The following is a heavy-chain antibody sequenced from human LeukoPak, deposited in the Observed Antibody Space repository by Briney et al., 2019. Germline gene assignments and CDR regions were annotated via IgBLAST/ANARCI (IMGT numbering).Heavy chain of an antibody. CDR3: ARDMNDFWSGYYIDY. D-gene: IGHD3-3*01. Sequence: GGSLRLSYAASGFTFSSYAMYWVRQAPGKGLEWVAVISYDGSNKYYADSVKGRFTISRDNSKNTLYLQMNSLRAEDTAVYYCARDMNDFWSGYYIDYWGQGTLVTVSS. CDR2: ISYDGSNK. J-gene: IGHJ4*02. CDR1: GFTFSSYA. V-gene: IGHV3-30*01.